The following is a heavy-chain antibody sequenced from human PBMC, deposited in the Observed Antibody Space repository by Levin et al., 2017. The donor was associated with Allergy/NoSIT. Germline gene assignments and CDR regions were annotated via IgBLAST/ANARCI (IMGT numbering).Heavy chain of an antibody. J-gene: IGHJ4*02. D-gene: IGHD2-15*01. CDR2: ISYDGSNK. V-gene: IGHV3-30-3*01. CDR3: ARSSFVVVAATRSYYFDY. CDR1: GFTFSSYA. Sequence: PGGSLRLSCAASGFTFSSYAMHWVRQAPGKGLEWVAVISYDGSNKYYADSVKGRFTISRDNSKNTLYLQMNSLRAEDTAVYYCARSSFVVVAATRSYYFDYWGQGTLVTVSS.